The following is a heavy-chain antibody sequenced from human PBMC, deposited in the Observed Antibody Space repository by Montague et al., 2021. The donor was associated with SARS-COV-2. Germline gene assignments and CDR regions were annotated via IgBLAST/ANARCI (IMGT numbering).Heavy chain of an antibody. CDR2: ISSSGSTI. J-gene: IGHJ4*02. Sequence: SLRLSCAASGFRFSSYEMNWVRQAPGKGLEWVSYISSSGSTIYYADSVXGRFTISRDNAKNSLYLQMNSLRAEDTAVYYCAREWVGLDYYDSSGYNDYWGQGTLVTVSS. CDR1: GFRFSSYE. CDR3: AREWVGLDYYDSSGYNDY. D-gene: IGHD3-22*01. V-gene: IGHV3-48*03.